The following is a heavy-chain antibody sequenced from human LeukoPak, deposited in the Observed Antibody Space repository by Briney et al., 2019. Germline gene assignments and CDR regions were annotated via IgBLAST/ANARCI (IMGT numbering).Heavy chain of an antibody. CDR1: GFTFSNYA. V-gene: IGHV3-23*01. D-gene: IGHD6-19*01. CDR3: AKDISSGWLNFDY. J-gene: IGHJ4*02. CDR2: ISGSGGST. Sequence: GGSLRLSCAASGFTFSNYAMSWVRQAPGKGLEWVSAISGSGGSTYYADSVKGRFTISRDNSKNTLYLQMNSLRAEDTAVYYCAKDISSGWLNFDYWGQGTLVTVSS.